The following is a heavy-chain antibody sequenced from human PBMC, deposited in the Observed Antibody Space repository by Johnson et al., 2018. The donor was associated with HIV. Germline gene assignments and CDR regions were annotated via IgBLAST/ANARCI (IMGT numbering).Heavy chain of an antibody. Sequence: VQLVESGGGLVQPGGSLRLSCAASGFTVSSNYMSWVRQAPGKGLEWVSAIGTAGDTYYPGSVKGRFTISRENAKNSLYLQMNSLRAGDTAVYYCARGRDSSGFNDAFDIWGQGTMVTVSS. CDR1: GFTVSSNY. D-gene: IGHD3-22*01. V-gene: IGHV3-13*01. CDR2: IGTAGDT. J-gene: IGHJ3*02. CDR3: ARGRDSSGFNDAFDI.